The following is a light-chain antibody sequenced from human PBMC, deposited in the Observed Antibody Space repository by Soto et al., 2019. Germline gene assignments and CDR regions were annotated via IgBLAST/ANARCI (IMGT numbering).Light chain of an antibody. CDR3: SSYSSSTTVV. J-gene: IGLJ2*01. Sequence: QSALTQPPSVSGSPGQSVTTSCTGTSSDVGPFNRVSWYQQPPGRAPKLMIYEVSNRPSGVPDRFSGSKSGNTASLTISGLQAEDEASYFCSSYSSSTTVVFGGGTKVTVL. CDR2: EVS. CDR1: SSDVGPFNR. V-gene: IGLV2-18*02.